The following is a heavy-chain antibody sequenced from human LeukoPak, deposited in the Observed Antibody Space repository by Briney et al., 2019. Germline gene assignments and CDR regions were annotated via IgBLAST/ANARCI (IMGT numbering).Heavy chain of an antibody. CDR1: GYTFNIYG. V-gene: IGHV1-18*01. CDR3: ARSYSSWSSFDY. D-gene: IGHD6-13*01. Sequence: ASVKVSCKASGYTFNIYGITWVRQAPGQGLEWMGWISPYNGNTNYAQNLQGRVTMTTDTSTSTAYMELRSLRSDDTAVYYCARSYSSWSSFDYWGQGTLVTVSS. J-gene: IGHJ4*02. CDR2: ISPYNGNT.